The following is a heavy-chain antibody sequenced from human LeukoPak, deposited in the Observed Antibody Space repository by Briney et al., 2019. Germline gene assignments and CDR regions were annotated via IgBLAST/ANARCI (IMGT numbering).Heavy chain of an antibody. V-gene: IGHV3-30*18. J-gene: IGHJ4*02. CDR2: ISYDGSNK. D-gene: IGHD3-16*01. CDR1: GFTFSNYA. Sequence: GGSLRLSCVASGFTFSNYAMHWVRQAPGKGLEWVAVISYDGSNKYYADSVKGRFAISRDNSKKTLHLQMNSLRAEDTAVYYCAKDIRLRLGDPSFPSFDYWGQGTLVTVSS. CDR3: AKDIRLRLGDPSFPSFDY.